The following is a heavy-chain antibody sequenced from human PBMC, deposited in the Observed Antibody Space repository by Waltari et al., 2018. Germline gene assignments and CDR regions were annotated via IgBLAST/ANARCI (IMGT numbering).Heavy chain of an antibody. J-gene: IGHJ6*03. CDR2: ISPESTYR. CDR3: ARVYEEDGGVEVNNHYYYYMDV. D-gene: IGHD4-17*01. CDR1: GFGFQTFT. V-gene: IGHV3-21*02. Sequence: VQLVESGGDLVKPGGSLRLSCAASGFGFQTFTMNWVRQAPGKGLEWVASISPESTYRYYGDSMKGRFTVSRDNAENSLSLQMDSLRAEDTAVYYCARVYEEDGGVEVNNHYYYYMDVWGKGTTVTVSS.